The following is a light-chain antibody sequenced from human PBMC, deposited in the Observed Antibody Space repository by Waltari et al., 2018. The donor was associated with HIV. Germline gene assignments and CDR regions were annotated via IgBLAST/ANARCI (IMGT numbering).Light chain of an antibody. J-gene: IGKJ1*01. CDR3: QQYNNWPTCT. Sequence: EIVMTQSPATLSVSPGERATLSCRASQRVSSNLSWYQQKPGQAPRHLIYGASTWATGIPARFSGSGPGTEFTLTLSSLQSEDFAVYYCQQYNNWPTCTFGQGTKVEIK. CDR2: GAS. CDR1: QRVSSN. V-gene: IGKV3-15*01.